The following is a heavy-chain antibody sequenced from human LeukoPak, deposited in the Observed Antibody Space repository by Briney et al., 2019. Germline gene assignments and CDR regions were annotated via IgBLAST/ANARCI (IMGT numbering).Heavy chain of an antibody. D-gene: IGHD1-7*01. CDR2: ISSIISTI. J-gene: IGHJ6*03. V-gene: IGHV3-48*04. CDR1: GFTFSSYT. CDR3: ARDAPRITGTSGGYYYYYYMDV. Sequence: GGSLRLSCAASGFTFSSYTMNWVRPAPEKGLEWVSYISSIISTIYYADSVKGRFTISRDNAKNSLYLQMNSLRAEDTAVYYCARDAPRITGTSGGYYYYYYMDVWGKGTTVTVSS.